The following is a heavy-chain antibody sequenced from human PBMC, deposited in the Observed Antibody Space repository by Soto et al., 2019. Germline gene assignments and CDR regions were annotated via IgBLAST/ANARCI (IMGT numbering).Heavy chain of an antibody. CDR3: ARDMSYYDFWSGYFDY. D-gene: IGHD3-3*01. Sequence: GGSLRLSCAASGFTFSSYSMNWVRQAPGKGLVWVSSISSSSSYIYYADSVKGRFTISRDNAKNSLYLQMNSLRAEDTAVYYCARDMSYYDFWSGYFDYWGQGTLVTVSS. CDR1: GFTFSSYS. V-gene: IGHV3-21*01. CDR2: ISSSSSYI. J-gene: IGHJ4*02.